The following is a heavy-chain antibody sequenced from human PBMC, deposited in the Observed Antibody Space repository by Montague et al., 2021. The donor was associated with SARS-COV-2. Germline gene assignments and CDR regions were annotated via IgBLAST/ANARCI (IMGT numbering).Heavy chain of an antibody. Sequence: SETLSLTCAVSGGSISSSNWWSWVRQNPGKGLEWIGEIYHSGSTNYNPSLKSRVTISVDKSKNQFSLKLSSVTAADTAVYYCARVHPLWFGELLLDYYYYYGMDVWGQVTTVTVSS. V-gene: IGHV4-4*02. CDR1: GGSISSSNW. D-gene: IGHD3-10*01. CDR3: ARVHPLWFGELLLDYYYYYGMDV. J-gene: IGHJ6*02. CDR2: IYHSGST.